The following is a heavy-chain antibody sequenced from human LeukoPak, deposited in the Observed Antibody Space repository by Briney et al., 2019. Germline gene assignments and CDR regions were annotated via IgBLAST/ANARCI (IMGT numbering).Heavy chain of an antibody. Sequence: PSETLSLTCTVSGGSISRGGYYWSWIRQHPGKGLEWIGYIYYSGSTYYNPSLKSRVTISVDTSKNQFSLKLSSVTAADTAVYYCARAVVVAARIDYFDYWGQEPWSPSPQ. V-gene: IGHV4-31*03. CDR1: GGSISRGGYY. CDR3: ARAVVVAARIDYFDY. J-gene: IGHJ4*01. D-gene: IGHD2-15*01. CDR2: IYYSGST.